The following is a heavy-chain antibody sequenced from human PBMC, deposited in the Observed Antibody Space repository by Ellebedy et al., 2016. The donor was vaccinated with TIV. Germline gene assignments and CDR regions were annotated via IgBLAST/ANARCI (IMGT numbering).Heavy chain of an antibody. D-gene: IGHD6-13*01. Sequence: SQTLSLTCAISGDSVSSTSVAWNWIRQSPSRGLEWLGRTYYRSKWYNDYAVSVKSRITISPDTSKNQFSLQLSSVTPEDTAVYYFARGGIAAAGRPFDYWGQGTLVTVSS. CDR2: TYYRSKWYN. J-gene: IGHJ4*02. CDR3: ARGGIAAAGRPFDY. V-gene: IGHV6-1*01. CDR1: GDSVSSTSVA.